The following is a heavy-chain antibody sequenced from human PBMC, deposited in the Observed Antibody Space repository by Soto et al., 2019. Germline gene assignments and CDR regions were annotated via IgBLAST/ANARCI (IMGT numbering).Heavy chain of an antibody. V-gene: IGHV1-3*01. CDR1: GYPFTSYA. Sequence: GGSGKVSSKACGYPFTSYAMHWVRQAPGQRLEWMGWINAGNGNTKYSQKFQGRVTITRDTSASTAYMELSSLRSEDTAVYYCARAAYYDSWRGYLVYWGQGTLVTVSS. J-gene: IGHJ4*02. CDR2: INAGNGNT. CDR3: ARAAYYDSWRGYLVY. D-gene: IGHD3-3*01.